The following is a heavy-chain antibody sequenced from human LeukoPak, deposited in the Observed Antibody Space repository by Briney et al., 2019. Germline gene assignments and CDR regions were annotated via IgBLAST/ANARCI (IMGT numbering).Heavy chain of an antibody. J-gene: IGHJ4*02. Sequence: SETLSLTCTVSGGSISSSRYYWGWIRQPPGKGLEWIGSIYYSGSTYYNPSLKSRVTISVDTSKNQFSLKLSSVTAADTAVYYCARLELTFDYWGQGTLVTVSS. CDR3: ARLELTFDY. D-gene: IGHD3-9*01. V-gene: IGHV4-39*01. CDR2: IYYSGST. CDR1: GGSISSSRYY.